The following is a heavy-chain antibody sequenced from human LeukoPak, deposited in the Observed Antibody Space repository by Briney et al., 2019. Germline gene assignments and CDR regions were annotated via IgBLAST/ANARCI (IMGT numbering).Heavy chain of an antibody. D-gene: IGHD4-23*01. V-gene: IGHV3-33*08. CDR2: IWYDGSNK. CDR3: ARGSLGGNPWDYGMDV. CDR1: GFTVSSNF. J-gene: IGHJ6*02. Sequence: GGSLRLSCAASGFTVSSNFMSWVRQAPGKGLEWVAVIWYDGSNKYYADSVKGRFTISRDNSKNTLYLQMSSLRADDTGVYYCARGSLGGNPWDYGMDVWGQGTTVTVSS.